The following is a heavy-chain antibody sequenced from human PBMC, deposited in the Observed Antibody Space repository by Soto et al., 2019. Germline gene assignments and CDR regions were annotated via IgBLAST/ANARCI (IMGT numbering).Heavy chain of an antibody. CDR1: GFRFSSYW. Sequence: GGSLRLSCAASGFRFSSYWMHWVRQAPGKGLELVAEIWYDGSNEYYGDSVKGRFTISRDNSKNTLYLQLNSLRAEDTAVYYCARVPEAGRPLFDYWGQGALVTVSS. CDR2: IWYDGSNE. D-gene: IGHD6-6*01. V-gene: IGHV3-33*08. J-gene: IGHJ4*02. CDR3: ARVPEAGRPLFDY.